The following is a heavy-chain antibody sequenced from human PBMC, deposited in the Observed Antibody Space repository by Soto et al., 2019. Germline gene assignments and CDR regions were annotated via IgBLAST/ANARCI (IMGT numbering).Heavy chain of an antibody. CDR3: ARDGYYGSGTGAFDI. Sequence: GGSLRLSCAASGFTFSSYGMHWVRQAPGKGLEWVAVIWYDGSNKYYADSVKGRFTISRDNSKNTLYLQMNSLRAEDTAVYYCARDGYYGSGTGAFDIWGQGTMVTVSS. CDR2: IWYDGSNK. D-gene: IGHD3-10*01. CDR1: GFTFSSYG. J-gene: IGHJ3*02. V-gene: IGHV3-33*01.